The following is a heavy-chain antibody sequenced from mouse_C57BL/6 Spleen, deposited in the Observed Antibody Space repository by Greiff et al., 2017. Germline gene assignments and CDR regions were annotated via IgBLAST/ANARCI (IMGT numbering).Heavy chain of an antibody. D-gene: IGHD1-1*01. Sequence: QVQLQQSGPELVKPGASVKISCKASGYAFSSSWMNWVKQRPGKGLEWIGRIYPGDGDTNDNGKFKGKATLTADKSSSTAYMQLSSLTSEDSAVYFCARDYYGSSFDYWGQGTTLTVSS. CDR1: GYAFSSSW. CDR3: ARDYYGSSFDY. V-gene: IGHV1-82*01. J-gene: IGHJ2*01. CDR2: IYPGDGDT.